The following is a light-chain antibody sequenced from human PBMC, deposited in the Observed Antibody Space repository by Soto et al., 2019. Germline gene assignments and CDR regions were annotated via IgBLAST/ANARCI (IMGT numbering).Light chain of an antibody. Sequence: DIQMTQSPSTLSASVGDRVTITCRASQSISSWLAWYQQKPGKAPNLLIYKASSLETGVPSRFSGSGSGTEFTLTVSSLQPDDFATDYYQQYGSYPLTFGGVTKVEIK. CDR3: QQYGSYPLT. CDR2: KAS. V-gene: IGKV1-5*03. CDR1: QSISSW. J-gene: IGKJ4*01.